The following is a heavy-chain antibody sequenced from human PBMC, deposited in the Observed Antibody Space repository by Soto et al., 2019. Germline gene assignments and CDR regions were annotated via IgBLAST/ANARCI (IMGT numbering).Heavy chain of an antibody. D-gene: IGHD3-10*01. Sequence: QVQLVQSGAEVKKPGSSVKVSCKASGGSYAISWVRQAPGQGLEWMGGIIPIFGTRNYAQKLQGRVTVTADESTNTAYIELSSLTSEDTAVYFCGGTLVRGVIIRDYYYYAMDVWGQGSTLTVSS. CDR2: IIPIFGTR. CDR1: GGSYA. V-gene: IGHV1-69*01. CDR3: GGTLVRGVIIRDYYYYAMDV. J-gene: IGHJ6*02.